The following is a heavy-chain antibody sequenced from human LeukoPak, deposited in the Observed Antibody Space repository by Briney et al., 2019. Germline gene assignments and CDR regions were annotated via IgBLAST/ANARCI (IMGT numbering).Heavy chain of an antibody. D-gene: IGHD6-6*01. V-gene: IGHV3-30*01. CDR2: ISYDGSNK. J-gene: IGHJ5*02. CDR1: GFTFSSYA. CDR3: ARGAYGETYSSWSGFDP. Sequence: GGSLRLSCAASGFTFSSYAMHWVRQAPGKGLEWVAVISYDGSNKYYADSVKGRFTISRDNSRNTLYLQMNSLRADDTAVYYCARGAYGETYSSWSGFDPWGQGTLVTVSS.